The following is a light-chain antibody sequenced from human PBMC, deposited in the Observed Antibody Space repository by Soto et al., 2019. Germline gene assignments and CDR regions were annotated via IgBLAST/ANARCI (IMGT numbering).Light chain of an antibody. J-gene: IGKJ4*01. CDR2: DAS. V-gene: IGKV1-5*01. Sequence: DIQMIQSPSTLSASVGDRVSITCRASQSMSGWLAWYQQKPGKAPKVLIYDASSLESGVPSRFSGSGSGTEFTLTISSLQPDDFATYYCHQYNSYPPTFGGGTKV. CDR3: HQYNSYPPT. CDR1: QSMSGW.